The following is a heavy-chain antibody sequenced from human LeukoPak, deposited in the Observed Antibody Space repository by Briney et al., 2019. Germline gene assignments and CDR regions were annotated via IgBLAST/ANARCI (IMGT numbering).Heavy chain of an antibody. J-gene: IGHJ5*02. D-gene: IGHD2-15*01. CDR2: ISYDGSNK. CDR1: GFTFSSYG. Sequence: ARSLRLSCAASGFTFSSYGMHWLRQAPGKGLEWVAVISYDGSNKYYADSVKGRFTISRDNAKNSLYLQMNSLRAEDTAVYYCARGSLGWFDPWGQGTLVTVSS. CDR3: ARGSLGWFDP. V-gene: IGHV3-30*03.